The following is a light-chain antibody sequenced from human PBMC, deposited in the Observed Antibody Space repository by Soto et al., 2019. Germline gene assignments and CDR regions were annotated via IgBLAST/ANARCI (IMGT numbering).Light chain of an antibody. J-gene: IGKJ1*01. V-gene: IGKV3-20*01. CDR3: QQYGSSPRT. CDR1: QSVTSSY. CDR2: GAS. Sequence: EIVLTQSPGTLSLSPGERATLSCRASQSVTSSYLAWYQQKPGQAPRLHIYGASSRATGIPDRFSGSGSGTDFTLTIIRLEPEDFAVYYCQQYGSSPRTFGQGTKVEIK.